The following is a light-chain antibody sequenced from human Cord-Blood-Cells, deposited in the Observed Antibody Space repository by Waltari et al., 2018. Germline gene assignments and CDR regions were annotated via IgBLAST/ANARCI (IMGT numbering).Light chain of an antibody. CDR1: QSISSW. Sequence: DIQMTQSPSTLSASVGDRVTITCRASQSISSWLAWYQQKPGKDPKLLIYKASSLESGVPSRFSGSGSGTEFTLTISSLQPDDFATYYCQQYNSYSLWTFGQGTKVEIK. V-gene: IGKV1-5*03. J-gene: IGKJ1*01. CDR3: QQYNSYSLWT. CDR2: KAS.